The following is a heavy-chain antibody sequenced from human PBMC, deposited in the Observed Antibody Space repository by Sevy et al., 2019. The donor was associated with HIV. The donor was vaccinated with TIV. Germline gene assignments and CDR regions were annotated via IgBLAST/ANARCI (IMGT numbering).Heavy chain of an antibody. D-gene: IGHD2-8*02. V-gene: IGHV3-15*01. CDR2: IKSKADGGTI. J-gene: IGHJ6*02. CDR3: STDPIILLLVTDGMDV. CDR1: GFTFTYAW. Sequence: GGSLRLSCAASGFTFTYAWMTWVRQAPGKGLEWLGRIKSKADGGTIDYPAPVKGRFTISRDDSKNTLYLQMNSLKTEDTGVYYCSTDPIILLLVTDGMDVWGRGTTVTVSS.